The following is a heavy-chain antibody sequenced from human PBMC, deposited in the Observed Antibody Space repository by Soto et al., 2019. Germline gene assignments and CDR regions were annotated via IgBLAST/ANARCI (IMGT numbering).Heavy chain of an antibody. D-gene: IGHD5-12*01. J-gene: IGHJ5*02. CDR3: ARHHGPTTSENWFDP. CDR2: ISTYSGDT. CDR1: GGTFSSYV. V-gene: IGHV1-18*01. Sequence: ASVKVSCKASGGTFSSYVISWVRQAPGQGLEWMGWISTYSGDTKYAQKFQGRVTMTTDTSTTTAYLELRSLRSDDTAVYYCARHHGPTTSENWFDPWGQGTLVTVSS.